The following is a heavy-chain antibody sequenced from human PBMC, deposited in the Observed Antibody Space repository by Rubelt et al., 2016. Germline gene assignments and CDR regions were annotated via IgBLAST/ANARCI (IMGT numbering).Heavy chain of an antibody. Sequence: QVQLVESGGGVVQPGRSLRLSCAASGFTFSSYGMQWVRQAPGKGLEWVAVIWYDGSNKYYADSVKGRFTISRDNAQNSLYLQMNSLRAEDTAVYYCAGGYWFDPWGQGTLVTVSS. V-gene: IGHV3-33*01. J-gene: IGHJ5*02. CDR3: AGGYWFDP. CDR1: GFTFSSYG. CDR2: IWYDGSNK.